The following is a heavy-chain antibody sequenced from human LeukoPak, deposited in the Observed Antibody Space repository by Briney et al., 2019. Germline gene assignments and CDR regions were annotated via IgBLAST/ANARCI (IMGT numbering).Heavy chain of an antibody. D-gene: IGHD2-15*01. CDR3: ARDQIVVVVAADYYYYGMDV. CDR2: ISSSSSYI. Sequence: GGSLRLSCAASGFTFSSYSTNWVRQAPGKGLEWVSSISSSSSYIYYADSVKGRFTISRDNAKNSLYLQMNSLRAEDTAVYYCARDQIVVVVAADYYYYGMDVWGQGTTVTVSS. V-gene: IGHV3-21*01. J-gene: IGHJ6*02. CDR1: GFTFSSYS.